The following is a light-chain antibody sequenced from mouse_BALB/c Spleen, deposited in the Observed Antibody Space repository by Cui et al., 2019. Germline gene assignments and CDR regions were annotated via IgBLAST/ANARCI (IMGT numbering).Light chain of an antibody. J-gene: IGKJ4*01. CDR2: YAS. CDR1: HSISNN. V-gene: IGKV5-43*01. CDR3: QQSNSWPIFT. Sequence: DIVLPQSPATLSVTPGDSVSLSCRASHSISNNLAWYQQKSHGSPRLLIKYASQSIAGIPSRFSGSGSGTDFTLSINSVETEDFGMYFCQQSNSWPIFTFGSGTKLEIK.